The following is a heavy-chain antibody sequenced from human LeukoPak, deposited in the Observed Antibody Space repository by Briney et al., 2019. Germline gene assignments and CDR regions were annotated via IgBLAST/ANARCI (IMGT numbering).Heavy chain of an antibody. CDR2: IRSKANSYAT. D-gene: IGHD3-22*01. CDR1: GFTFSGSA. J-gene: IGHJ4*02. Sequence: PGGSLRLSCAASGFTFSGSAMHWVRQASGKGLEWVGRIRSKANSYATAYAASVKGRFTISRDDSKNTAYLQMNSLKTEDTAVYYCAREADSSGYYAYYFDYWGQGTLVTVSS. V-gene: IGHV3-73*01. CDR3: AREADSSGYYAYYFDY.